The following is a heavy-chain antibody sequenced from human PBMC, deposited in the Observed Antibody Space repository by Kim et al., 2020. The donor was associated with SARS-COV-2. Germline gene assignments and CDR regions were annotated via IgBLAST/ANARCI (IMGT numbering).Heavy chain of an antibody. V-gene: IGHV3-30-3*01. D-gene: IGHD6-13*01. CDR3: ARRSPMAAAKVMDV. J-gene: IGHJ6*02. CDR1: GFTFSSYA. CDR2: ISYDGSNK. Sequence: GGSLRLSCAASGFTFSSYAMHWVRQAPGKGLEWVAVISYDGSNKYYADSVKGRFTISRDNSKNTLYLQMNSLRAEDTAVYYCARRSPMAAAKVMDVWGQGTTVTVSS.